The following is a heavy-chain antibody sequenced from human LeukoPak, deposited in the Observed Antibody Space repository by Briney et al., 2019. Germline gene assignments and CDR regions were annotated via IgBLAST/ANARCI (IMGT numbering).Heavy chain of an antibody. V-gene: IGHV3-11*04. CDR3: ARTLSRDVDTAMV. CDR1: GFTFSDYY. D-gene: IGHD5-18*01. CDR2: ISSSGSTI. Sequence: GGSLRLSCAASGFTFSDYYMSWIRQAPGKGLEWVSYISSSGSTIYYADSVKGRFTISRDNAKNPLYLQMNSLRAEDTAVYYCARTLSRDVDTAMVWGQGTLVTVSS. J-gene: IGHJ4*02.